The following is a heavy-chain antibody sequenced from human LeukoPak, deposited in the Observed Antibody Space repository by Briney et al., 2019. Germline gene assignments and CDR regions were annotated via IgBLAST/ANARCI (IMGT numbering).Heavy chain of an antibody. J-gene: IGHJ4*02. V-gene: IGHV1-18*04. CDR2: ISAYDGNT. CDR1: GYTFTGYY. Sequence: ASVKVSCKASGYTFTGYYMHWVRQAPGQGLEWMGWISAYDGNTNYAQKLQGRVTMTTDTSTTTAYMELRSLRSDDTAVYYCARHGSPVIWSAYYYWGQGTLVTVSS. CDR3: ARHGSPVIWSAYYY. D-gene: IGHD3-3*01.